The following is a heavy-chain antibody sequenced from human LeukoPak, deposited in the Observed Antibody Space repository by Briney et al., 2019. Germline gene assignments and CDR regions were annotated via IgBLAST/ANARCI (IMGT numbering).Heavy chain of an antibody. V-gene: IGHV1-18*01. D-gene: IGHD3-22*01. Sequence: PWASVKVSCKASGYTFTSYGISWVRQAPGQGLEWMGWISAYNGNTNYAQKLQGRVTMTTDTSTSTAYMELRSLRSDDTAVYYCARDFSTGYYDSSGYPFDYWGQGTLVTVSS. J-gene: IGHJ4*02. CDR3: ARDFSTGYYDSSGYPFDY. CDR1: GYTFTSYG. CDR2: ISAYNGNT.